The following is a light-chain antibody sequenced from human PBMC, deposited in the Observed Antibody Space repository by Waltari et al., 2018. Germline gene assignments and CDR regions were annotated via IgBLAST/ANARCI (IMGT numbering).Light chain of an antibody. CDR3: QLRSNWPSFT. J-gene: IGKJ3*01. CDR1: QSVSSY. Sequence: EILLTQSPATLSLSPGERATLSCRASQSVSSYFAWYQQKPGQAPRLLIYDASNRASGIAAGFSGSGSGTAFTLTISSLEPEDFAVYYCQLRSNWPSFTFGPGTKVDIK. V-gene: IGKV3-11*01. CDR2: DAS.